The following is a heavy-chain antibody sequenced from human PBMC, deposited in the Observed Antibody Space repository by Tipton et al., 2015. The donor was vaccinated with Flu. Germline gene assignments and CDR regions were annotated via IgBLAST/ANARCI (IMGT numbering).Heavy chain of an antibody. V-gene: IGHV3-30*02. CDR3: AKTETDDFDY. D-gene: IGHD5-24*01. CDR2: IRHDGGKK. CDR1: GFAFENYA. Sequence: GSLRLSCATSGFAFENYAMHWVRQAPGKGLEWVECIRHDGGKKFYVDSVKGRFTISRDNYKTTLLLRMNSVRPEDTAVYYCAKTETDDFDYWGQGTLVTVSS. J-gene: IGHJ4*02.